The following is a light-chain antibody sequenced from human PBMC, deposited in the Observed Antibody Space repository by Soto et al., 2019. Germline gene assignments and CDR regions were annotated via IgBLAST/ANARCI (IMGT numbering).Light chain of an antibody. CDR3: QQSYSTLLWT. J-gene: IGKJ1*01. CDR1: QSISSY. CDR2: AAS. V-gene: IGKV1-39*01. Sequence: DIQMTQSPSSLSASVGDRVTITCRASQSISSYLNWYQQKPGKAPKLLIYAASSFQSRVPSRFSGSGSGTDFTLTISSLQPEDFATYYCQQSYSTLLWTFGQGTKVEIK.